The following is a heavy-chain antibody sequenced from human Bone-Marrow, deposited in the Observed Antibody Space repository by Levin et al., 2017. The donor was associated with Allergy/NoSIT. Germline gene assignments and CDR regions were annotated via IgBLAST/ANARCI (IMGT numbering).Heavy chain of an antibody. J-gene: IGHJ6*02. V-gene: IGHV3-30*18. CDR2: ISYDGSNK. D-gene: IGHD3-10*01. Sequence: AGGSLRLSCAASGFTFSSYGMHWVRQAPGKGLEWVAVISYDGSNKYYADSVKGRFTISRDNSKNTLYLQMNSLRAEDTAVYYCAKTGLLWFEVDNYYYGMDVWGQGTTVTVSS. CDR1: GFTFSSYG. CDR3: AKTGLLWFEVDNYYYGMDV.